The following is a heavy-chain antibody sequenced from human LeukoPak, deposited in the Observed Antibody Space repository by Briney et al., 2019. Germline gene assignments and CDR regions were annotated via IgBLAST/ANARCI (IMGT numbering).Heavy chain of an antibody. V-gene: IGHV4-34*01. J-gene: IGHJ5*02. Sequence: PSETLSLTCAVYGGSFSGYYWSWIRQPPGKGLEWIGEINHSGSTNYNPSPKSRVTMSVDTSKNQFSLKLSSVTAADTAVYYCAREIYCSSTSCYTYWFDPWGQGTLVTVSS. CDR3: AREIYCSSTSCYTYWFDP. D-gene: IGHD2-2*02. CDR2: INHSGST. CDR1: GGSFSGYY.